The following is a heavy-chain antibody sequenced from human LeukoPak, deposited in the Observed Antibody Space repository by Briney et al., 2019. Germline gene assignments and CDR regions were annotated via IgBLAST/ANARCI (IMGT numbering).Heavy chain of an antibody. CDR3: ARDYYDSSGYYYAL. CDR2: IYTSGGT. CDR1: GGSISSYY. V-gene: IGHV4-4*07. J-gene: IGHJ4*02. Sequence: PSETLSLTCTVSGGSISSYYWSWIRQPAGKGLEWIGRIYTSGGTNYNPSLKSRVTMSIDTSKNQFSLRLSSVTAADTAVYYCARDYYDSSGYYYALWGQGTLVTVSS. D-gene: IGHD3-22*01.